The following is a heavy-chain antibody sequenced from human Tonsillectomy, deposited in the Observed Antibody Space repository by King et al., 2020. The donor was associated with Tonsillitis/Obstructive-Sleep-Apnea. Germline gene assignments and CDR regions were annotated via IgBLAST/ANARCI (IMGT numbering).Heavy chain of an antibody. CDR3: TRDVHTISGDWYYYGMDV. CDR1: GFTFSGSA. J-gene: IGHJ6*02. CDR2: IRSKANSYAT. D-gene: IGHD3-3*01. Sequence: VQLVESGGGLVQPGGSLKLSCAASGFTFSGSAMHWVRQASGKGLEWVGRIRSKANSYATAYAASVKGRFTISRDDSKNTAYLQMNSLKTEDTAVYYCTRDVHTISGDWYYYGMDVWGQGTTFTVSS. V-gene: IGHV3-73*01.